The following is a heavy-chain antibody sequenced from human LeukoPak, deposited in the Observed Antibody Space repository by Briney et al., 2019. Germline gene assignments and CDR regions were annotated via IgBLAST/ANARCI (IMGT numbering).Heavy chain of an antibody. CDR3: AKDVDILPLYYFDY. CDR1: GFTFSSYA. D-gene: IGHD5-12*01. Sequence: GGSLRLSCAASGFTFSSYAMSWVRQAPGKGLEWVSAIGGSGGSTYYADSVKGRFTISRDNSKNTLSLQMNSLRAEDTAVYYCAKDVDILPLYYFDYWGQGTLVTVSS. CDR2: IGGSGGST. J-gene: IGHJ4*02. V-gene: IGHV3-23*01.